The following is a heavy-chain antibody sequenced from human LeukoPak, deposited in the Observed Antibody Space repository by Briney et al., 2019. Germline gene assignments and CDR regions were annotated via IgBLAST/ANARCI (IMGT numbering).Heavy chain of an antibody. CDR3: ARDRAGVAAAGTIFHFDY. V-gene: IGHV1-18*01. J-gene: IGHJ4*02. D-gene: IGHD6-13*01. CDR2: ISAYNGNT. CDR1: GGTFSSYA. Sequence: ASVKVSCKASGGTFSSYAISWVRQAPGQGLEWMGWISAYNGNTNYAQKLQGRVTMTTDTSTSTAYMELRSLRSDDTAVYYCARDRAGVAAAGTIFHFDYWGQGTLVTVSS.